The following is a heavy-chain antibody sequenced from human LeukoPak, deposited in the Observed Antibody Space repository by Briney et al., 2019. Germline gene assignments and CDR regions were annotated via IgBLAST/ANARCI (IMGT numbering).Heavy chain of an antibody. CDR1: GYSISSGYY. CDR2: IYHSEST. D-gene: IGHD6-19*01. CDR3: ASTQQWLGAFDI. Sequence: PSETLSLTCTASGYSISSGYYWGWIRQPPGKGLEWIGSIYHSESTYYDPSLKSRVTISVDTSKNQFSLKLSSVTAADTAVYYCASTQQWLGAFDIWGQGAMVTVSS. J-gene: IGHJ3*02. V-gene: IGHV4-38-2*02.